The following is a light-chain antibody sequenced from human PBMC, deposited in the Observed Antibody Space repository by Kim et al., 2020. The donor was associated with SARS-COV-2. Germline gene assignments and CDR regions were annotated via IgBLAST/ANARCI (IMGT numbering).Light chain of an antibody. J-gene: IGLJ3*02. CDR1: SSDVGGYNY. CDR3: SSYTSNSTLV. CDR2: DVS. V-gene: IGLV2-14*03. Sequence: QSALTQPASASGSPGQSVTISCTGTSSDVGGYNYVSWYQQHPGKAPKLMLYDVSNRPSGVSNRFSGSKSGNTASLTISGLQAEDEADYYCSSYTSNSTLVFGGGTQLTVL.